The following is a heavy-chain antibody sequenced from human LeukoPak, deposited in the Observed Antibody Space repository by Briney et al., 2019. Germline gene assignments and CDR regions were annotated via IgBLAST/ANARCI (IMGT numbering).Heavy chain of an antibody. V-gene: IGHV4-61*08. CDR1: GGSISSGDYY. CDR2: IYYSGST. Sequence: SQTLSLTCTVSGGSISSGDYYWNWIRQPPGKGLEWIGYIYYSGSTNSNPSLKSRVTISVDTSKNQFSLKLNSVTAADTAVYYCARCNWNDVGWFDPWGQGTLVTVSS. J-gene: IGHJ5*02. D-gene: IGHD1-1*01. CDR3: ARCNWNDVGWFDP.